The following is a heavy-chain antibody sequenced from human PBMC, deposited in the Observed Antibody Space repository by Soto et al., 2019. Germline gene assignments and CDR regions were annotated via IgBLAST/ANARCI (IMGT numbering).Heavy chain of an antibody. CDR3: ARVKQYSSSGVFNYNWFDP. CDR2: IYYSGST. J-gene: IGHJ5*02. D-gene: IGHD6-6*01. Sequence: QVQLQESGPGLVKPSETLSLTCTVSGGSISSYYWSWIRQPPGKGLEWIGYIYYSGSTNYNPSLKSRVTISVDTSKNQFSLKLSSVTAADTAVYYCARVKQYSSSGVFNYNWFDPWGQGTLVTVSS. CDR1: GGSISSYY. V-gene: IGHV4-59*08.